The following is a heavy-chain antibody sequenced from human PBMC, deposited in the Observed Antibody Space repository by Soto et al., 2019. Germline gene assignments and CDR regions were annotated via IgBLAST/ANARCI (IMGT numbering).Heavy chain of an antibody. D-gene: IGHD2-2*01. V-gene: IGHV4-31*03. CDR2: IYYSGSA. CDR1: GGSISSGANY. J-gene: IGHJ5*02. CDR3: ARVLCSSTTCYFPDRFDP. Sequence: LSLTCTVSGGSISSGANYWSWVRQGPGKGLEWIGNIYYSGSAYYNPSLKSRLTMSVDTSKNSFSLKLTSVTAADTAVYYCARVLCSSTTCYFPDRFDPWGQGTLVTVSS.